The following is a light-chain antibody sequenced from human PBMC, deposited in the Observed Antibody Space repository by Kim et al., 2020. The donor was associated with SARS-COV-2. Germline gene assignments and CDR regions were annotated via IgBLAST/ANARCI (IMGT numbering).Light chain of an antibody. Sequence: DIQMTQSPSSLSASVGDRVTITCRASQGISNYLAWYQQKPGKVPKLLIYAASTLQSGVPSRFSGSGSGTDFTLTISSLQPEDVATYYCQKYNSAPPETTFGQGTKVDIK. CDR2: AAS. CDR3: QKYNSAPPETT. J-gene: IGKJ1*01. CDR1: QGISNY. V-gene: IGKV1-27*01.